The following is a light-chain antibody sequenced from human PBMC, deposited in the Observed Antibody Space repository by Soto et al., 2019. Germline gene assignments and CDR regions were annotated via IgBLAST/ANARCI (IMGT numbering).Light chain of an antibody. Sequence: IQLTQSPSSLSASVGDRVTITCRASQGISSYLAWYQQKPGKAPKLLIYAASTLQSGVPSRFSGSGSGTDFTLTISSLQLEDFATYYCQQLNSYPQVTFGQGTRLEIK. CDR2: AAS. V-gene: IGKV1-9*01. CDR1: QGISSY. CDR3: QQLNSYPQVT. J-gene: IGKJ5*01.